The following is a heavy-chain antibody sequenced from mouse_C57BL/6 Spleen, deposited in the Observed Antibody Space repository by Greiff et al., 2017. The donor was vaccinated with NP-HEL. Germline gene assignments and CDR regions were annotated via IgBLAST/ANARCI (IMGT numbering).Heavy chain of an antibody. CDR3: ARRADYYGSPRAYAMDY. D-gene: IGHD1-1*01. CDR2: INPSTGGT. CDR1: GYSFTGYY. V-gene: IGHV1-42*01. Sequence: VQLKESGPELVKPGASVKISCKASGYSFTGYYMNWVKQSPEKSLEWIGEINPSTGGTTYNQKFKAKATLTVDKSSSTAYMQLKSLTSEDSAVYYCARRADYYGSPRAYAMDYWGQGTSVTVSS. J-gene: IGHJ4*01.